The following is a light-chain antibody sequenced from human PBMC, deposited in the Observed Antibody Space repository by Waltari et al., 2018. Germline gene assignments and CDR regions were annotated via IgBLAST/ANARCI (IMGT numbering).Light chain of an antibody. J-gene: IGKJ2*01. V-gene: IGKV1-6*01. CDR2: GAS. CDR1: QDIRND. Sequence: AIQMTQSPSSLSASIGDRVTITCRASQDIRNDLAWHQQKPGKAPELMISGASGLQSVGPSRVSGSGSGTDFTLTISRLQPEDFATYYCLQDYNYPYTFGQGTKLEIK. CDR3: LQDYNYPYT.